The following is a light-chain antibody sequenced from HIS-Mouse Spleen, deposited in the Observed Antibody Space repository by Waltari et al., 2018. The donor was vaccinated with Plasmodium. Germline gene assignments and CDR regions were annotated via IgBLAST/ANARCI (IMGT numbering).Light chain of an antibody. CDR1: ALPKQY. CDR3: YSTDSSGNHRV. V-gene: IGLV3-10*01. J-gene: IGLJ3*02. CDR2: EDS. Sequence: SYELTQPPSVSVSPGHTARITCSGDALPKQYAYWYQQKSGQAPVLVIYEDSKRPSWIPERFSGSSSGTMATLTISGAQVEDEADYYCYSTDSSGNHRVFGGGTKLTVL.